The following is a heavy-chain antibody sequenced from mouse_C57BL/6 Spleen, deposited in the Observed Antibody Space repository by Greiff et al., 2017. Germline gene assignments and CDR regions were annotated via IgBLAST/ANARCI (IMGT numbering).Heavy chain of an antibody. CDR2: IRNKANGYTT. V-gene: IGHV7-3*01. Sequence: DVQLVESGGGLVQPGGSLSLSCAASGFTFTDYYMSWVRQPPGKALEWLGFIRNKANGYTTEYSASVKGRFTISRDNSQSILYLQMNALRAEDSATYYCARSSYYYGSSYDWYFDVWGTGTTVTVSS. CDR3: ARSSYYYGSSYDWYFDV. CDR1: GFTFTDYY. D-gene: IGHD1-1*01. J-gene: IGHJ1*03.